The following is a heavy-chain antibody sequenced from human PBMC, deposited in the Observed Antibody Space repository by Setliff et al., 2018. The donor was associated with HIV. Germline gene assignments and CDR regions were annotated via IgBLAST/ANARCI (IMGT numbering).Heavy chain of an antibody. V-gene: IGHV4-38-2*01. Sequence: LSLTCAVSGYSISSGYYWGWIRQPPGKGLEWIGSIYHSGSTSYNPSLKSRATISLDTSKNQFSLRLSSVTAADTAVYYCARQYADPESGILDAFDIWGRGTMVTVS. J-gene: IGHJ3*02. D-gene: IGHD1-26*01. CDR3: ARQYADPESGILDAFDI. CDR1: GYSISSGYY. CDR2: IYHSGST.